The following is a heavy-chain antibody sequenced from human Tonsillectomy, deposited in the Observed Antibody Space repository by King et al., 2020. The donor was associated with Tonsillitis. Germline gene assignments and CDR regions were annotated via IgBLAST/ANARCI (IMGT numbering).Heavy chain of an antibody. V-gene: IGHV3-21*01. D-gene: IGHD3-3*01. J-gene: IGHJ3*02. Sequence: VQLVESGGGLVKPGESLRLSCAASGFTSSSYSMNWVRQAPGKGLEWVSSISSSSSYIYYADSVKGRFTISRDNAKNSLYLQMNSLRAEDTAVYYCVRGTTSYYDFWSGYYNAFDIWSQGTMVTVSS. CDR3: VRGTTSYYDFWSGYYNAFDI. CDR1: GFTSSSYS. CDR2: ISSSSSYI.